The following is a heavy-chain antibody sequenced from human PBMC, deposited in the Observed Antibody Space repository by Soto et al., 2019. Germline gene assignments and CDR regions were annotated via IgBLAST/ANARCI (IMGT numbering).Heavy chain of an antibody. CDR3: AKGGSAALIAPSGRDNWFDP. V-gene: IGHV3-9*01. Sequence: PGGSLRLSCAASGFAFDDYVMHCVRQPPGRGLEWVSGITWNGGTIRYVDSVKGRFTISRDNAENSLYLQMNSLRPEDTAVYYCAKGGSAALIAPSGRDNWFDPWGQGTQVTVSS. CDR1: GFAFDDYV. D-gene: IGHD6-13*01. CDR2: ITWNGGTI. J-gene: IGHJ5*02.